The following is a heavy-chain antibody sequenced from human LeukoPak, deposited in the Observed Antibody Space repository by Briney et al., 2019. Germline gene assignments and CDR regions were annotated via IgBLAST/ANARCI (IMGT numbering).Heavy chain of an antibody. CDR1: GFTFSDYY. D-gene: IGHD5-12*01. CDR3: ARRYTGYGILDY. CDR2: ISDSSSYT. Sequence: PGGSLRLSCAASGFTFSDYYMSWIRQAPGKGLEWVSYISDSSSYTDYADSVKGRFTISRDNSKNSLYLQMNSLRAEDTAVYYCARRYTGYGILDYWGQGTLITVSS. J-gene: IGHJ4*02. V-gene: IGHV3-11*03.